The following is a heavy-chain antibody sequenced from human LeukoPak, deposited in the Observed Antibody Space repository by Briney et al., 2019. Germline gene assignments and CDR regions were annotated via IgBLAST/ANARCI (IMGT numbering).Heavy chain of an antibody. J-gene: IGHJ4*02. CDR3: ARMHCSGGSCYSVWYYLDY. Sequence: GGSLRLSCAASGFTFSSYSMNWVRQAPGKGLEWVSSISSSSSYIYYADSVKGRFTISRDNAKNSLYLQMNSLRAEDTAVYYCARMHCSGGSCYSVWYYLDYWGQGTLVTVSS. CDR1: GFTFSSYS. CDR2: ISSSSSYI. V-gene: IGHV3-21*01. D-gene: IGHD2-15*01.